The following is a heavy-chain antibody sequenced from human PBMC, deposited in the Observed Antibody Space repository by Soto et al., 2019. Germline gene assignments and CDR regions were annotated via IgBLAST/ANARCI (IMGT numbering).Heavy chain of an antibody. D-gene: IGHD3-9*01. CDR1: RGTVKIYL. Sequence: LSLRCALSRGTVKIYLFSWIFQHPGKGLERIGYIHYSGSTNYNPSLESRVTISVDTSKNQCSLRLSSVSASDTAVYYCAILTARDVPSNYY. CDR2: IHYSGST. J-gene: IGHJ6*01. V-gene: IGHV4-59*08. CDR3: AILTARDVPSNYY.